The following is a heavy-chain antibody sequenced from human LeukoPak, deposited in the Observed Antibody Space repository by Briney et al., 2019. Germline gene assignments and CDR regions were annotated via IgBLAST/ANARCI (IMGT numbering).Heavy chain of an antibody. CDR3: AAESERWLVRT. J-gene: IGHJ5*02. CDR1: NYSISRDYY. CDR2: IYRSGST. D-gene: IGHD6-19*01. Sequence: PSETLSLTCTVSNYSISRDYYWGWIRQPPGKGLEWIGSIYRSGSTYYNPSLKSRVTISIDTSKNQFSLKLSSVTAADTAVYYCAAESERWLVRTWGQGTLVTVSS. V-gene: IGHV4-38-2*02.